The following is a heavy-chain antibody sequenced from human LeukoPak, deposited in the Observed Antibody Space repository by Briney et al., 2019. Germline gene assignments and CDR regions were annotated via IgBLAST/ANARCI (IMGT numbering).Heavy chain of an antibody. Sequence: PSETLSLTCAVYGGSFSGYYWSWIRQPPGKGLEWIGSIYHSGSTYYNPSLKSRVTISVDTSKNQFSLKLSSVTAADTAVYYCARDITGSFRSDYWGQGTLVTVSS. V-gene: IGHV4-34*01. D-gene: IGHD1-14*01. CDR1: GGSFSGYY. CDR3: ARDITGSFRSDY. CDR2: IYHSGST. J-gene: IGHJ4*02.